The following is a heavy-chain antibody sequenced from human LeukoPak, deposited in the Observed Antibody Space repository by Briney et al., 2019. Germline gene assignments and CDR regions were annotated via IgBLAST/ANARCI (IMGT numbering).Heavy chain of an antibody. Sequence: SVKVSCKASGGTFSSYAISWVRQAPGQGLEWMGGIIPIFGTANYAQKFQGRVTITADESTSTAYMELSSLRSEDTAVYYCATRSGYYPDAFDIWGQGTMVTVSS. CDR1: GGTFSSYA. D-gene: IGHD3-22*01. V-gene: IGHV1-69*13. CDR3: ATRSGYYPDAFDI. CDR2: IIPIFGTA. J-gene: IGHJ3*02.